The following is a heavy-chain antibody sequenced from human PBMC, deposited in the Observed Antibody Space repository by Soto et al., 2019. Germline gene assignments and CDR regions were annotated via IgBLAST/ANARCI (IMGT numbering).Heavy chain of an antibody. D-gene: IGHD2-8*01. CDR2: MSSSSSYI. V-gene: IGHV3-21*01. CDR3: ARDPERRRGDMVYGLWAPYYFDY. J-gene: IGHJ4*02. Sequence: EVQLVESGGGLVKPGGSLRLSCAASGFTFSSYIMTWVRQAPGKGLEWVSSMSSSSSYIYYADSVKGRFTISRDNAQNSLYLQMNSLRAEDTAVYYCARDPERRRGDMVYGLWAPYYFDYWGQGTLVTVSS. CDR1: GFTFSSYI.